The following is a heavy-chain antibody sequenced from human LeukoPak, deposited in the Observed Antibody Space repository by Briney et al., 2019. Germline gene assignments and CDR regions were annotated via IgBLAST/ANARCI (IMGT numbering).Heavy chain of an antibody. CDR3: ARYCSSSSCDYYYHYGMDV. CDR2: ISGSGGST. Sequence: GRSLRLSCAASGFTFSSYAMHWVRQAPGKGLEWVSAISGSGGSTYYADSVKGRFTISRDNSKNTLYLQMNSLRAEDTAVYYCARYCSSSSCDYYYHYGMDVWGQGTTVTVSS. D-gene: IGHD2-2*01. V-gene: IGHV3-23*01. CDR1: GFTFSSYA. J-gene: IGHJ6*02.